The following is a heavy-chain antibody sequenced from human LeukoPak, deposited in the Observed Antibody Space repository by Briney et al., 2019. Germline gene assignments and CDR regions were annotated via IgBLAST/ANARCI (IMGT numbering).Heavy chain of an antibody. CDR1: GFTFSSYA. CDR3: AKDTTVVTLIEYYFDY. J-gene: IGHJ4*02. CDR2: ISGSGGST. D-gene: IGHD4-23*01. V-gene: IGHV3-23*01. Sequence: GGSLRLSCAASGFTFSSYAMSWVRQAPGKGLEWVSAISGSGGSTYYADSVKGRFTISRDNSKNTLYLRMNSLRAEDTAVYYCAKDTTVVTLIEYYFDYWGQGTLVTVSS.